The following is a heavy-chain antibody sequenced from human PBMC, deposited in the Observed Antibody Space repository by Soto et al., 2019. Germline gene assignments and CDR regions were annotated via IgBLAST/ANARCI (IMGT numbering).Heavy chain of an antibody. J-gene: IGHJ6*02. V-gene: IGHV3-74*01. CDR1: GFSLSSYF. D-gene: IGHD1-26*01. CDR3: ARENWYSLDV. Sequence: EVQLVECGGGSVQPGGSLRLTCAASGFSLSSYFMAWVRQAPGEGLVSVSHVPGDGSRASYADSVRGRFTISRDNAKNTLYLQMDSLRDEDTAIYYCARENWYSLDVWDQGTTVTVSS. CDR2: VPGDGSRA.